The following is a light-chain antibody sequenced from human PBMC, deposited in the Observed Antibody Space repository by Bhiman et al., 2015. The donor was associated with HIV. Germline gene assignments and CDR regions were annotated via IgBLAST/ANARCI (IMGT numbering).Light chain of an antibody. V-gene: IGLV3-19*01. CDR3: QLWDNSSDHPLV. J-gene: IGLJ1*01. CDR2: GEN. Sequence: SSELTQDPAVSVALGQTVRITCQGDSLRNYYVTWYQQKPRQAPILVIYGENSRPSRLPDRFSGTSSGNTASLTISRVEAGDEADYYCQLWDNSSDHPLVFGTGTKVTVL. CDR1: SLRNYY.